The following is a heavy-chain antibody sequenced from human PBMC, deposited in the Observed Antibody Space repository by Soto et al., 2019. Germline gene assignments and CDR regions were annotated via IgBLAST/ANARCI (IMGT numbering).Heavy chain of an antibody. CDR2: MNPKSGNT. V-gene: IGHV1-8*01. CDR1: GYTFTTND. Sequence: QVHLVQSGAEVKKPGASVKVSCKASGYTFTTNDINWVRQATGQGLEWMGWMNPKSGNTGYSQKFQGRVTMTRNNSITTAYMELTSLRSDDTAVYYCARGRFSRGYSPPTTLFDSWGQGSLVTVSS. D-gene: IGHD3-3*01. J-gene: IGHJ5*01. CDR3: ARGRFSRGYSPPTTLFDS.